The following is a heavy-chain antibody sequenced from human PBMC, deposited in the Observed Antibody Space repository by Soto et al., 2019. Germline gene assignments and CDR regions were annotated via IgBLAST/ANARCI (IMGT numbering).Heavy chain of an antibody. CDR3: AREGRGYYYVMDV. CDR2: ISSSSSTI. J-gene: IGHJ6*02. V-gene: IGHV3-48*02. CDR1: GFTFSSYS. Sequence: EVQLVESGGGLVQPGGSLRLSCAASGFTFSSYSMNWVRQAPGKGLEWVSYISSSSSTIYYADSVKGRFTISRDNAKNSLSLQMNSLRDEDTAVYYCAREGRGYYYVMDVWGQGTTVTVSS.